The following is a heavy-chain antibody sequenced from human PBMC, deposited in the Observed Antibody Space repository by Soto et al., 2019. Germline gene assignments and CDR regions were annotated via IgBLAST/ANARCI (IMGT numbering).Heavy chain of an antibody. CDR3: ARGGYYDSSGSRNYHYYGMNV. V-gene: IGHV1-18*01. CDR1: GYXFTSXX. CDR2: ISAYDDNT. J-gene: IGHJ6*02. D-gene: IGHD3-22*01. Sequence: SVKVSCKASGYXFTSXXXXWVRQAPGQGLEWLGWISAYDDNTKYAQTLQGRVSMSTDTSTNTAYMELRSLRSDDTAMYYCARGGYYDSSGSRNYHYYGMNVWG.